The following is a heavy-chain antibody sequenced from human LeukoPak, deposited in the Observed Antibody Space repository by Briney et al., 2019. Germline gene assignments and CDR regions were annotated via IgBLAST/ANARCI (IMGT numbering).Heavy chain of an antibody. J-gene: IGHJ4*02. CDR3: VKDNPFCHS. D-gene: IGHD3-16*01. Sequence: GGSLRLPCAASGFTFRNNGMHWVRQAPAKGLEGVAFLRLDESDKFYGDSVKGRFTISRDISKNTLFLQMNGLRVEETAVYYCVKDNPFCHSWGQGTLVTVSS. CDR1: GFTFRNNG. V-gene: IGHV3-30*02. CDR2: LRLDESDK.